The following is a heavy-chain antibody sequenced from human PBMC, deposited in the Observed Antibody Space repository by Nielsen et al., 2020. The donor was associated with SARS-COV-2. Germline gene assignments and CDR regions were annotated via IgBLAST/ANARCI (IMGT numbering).Heavy chain of an antibody. D-gene: IGHD6-13*01. Sequence: ASVKVSCKVSGYTLTKFSTPWVRQALAKGLERTERFDPEDGETIYAQKFQGRITMTEDTSTDTAYMELSSLRSEETAVYYCATGPGQLVLGWFDPWGQGTLVTVSS. V-gene: IGHV1-24*01. CDR1: GYTLTKFS. CDR3: ATGPGQLVLGWFDP. CDR2: FDPEDGET. J-gene: IGHJ5*02.